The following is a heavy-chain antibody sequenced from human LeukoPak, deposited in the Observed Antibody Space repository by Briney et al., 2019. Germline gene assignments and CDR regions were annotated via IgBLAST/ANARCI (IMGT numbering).Heavy chain of an antibody. CDR3: AKLVIPSHSKYFDP. Sequence: GGSLRLSCAASGFIFTNYAMSWVRQAPGKGLEWVSTISQGGETPYYADSVKGRFTISRANSKNTLYLQISSLSAEDTAVYYCAKLVIPSHSKYFDPWGQGTLVTVSS. CDR2: ISQGGETP. J-gene: IGHJ5*02. CDR1: GFIFTNYA. D-gene: IGHD4-11*01. V-gene: IGHV3-23*01.